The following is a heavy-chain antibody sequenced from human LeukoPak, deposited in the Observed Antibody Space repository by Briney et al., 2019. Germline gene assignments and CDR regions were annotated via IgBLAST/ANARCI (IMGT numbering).Heavy chain of an antibody. J-gene: IGHJ4*02. CDR3: ATLHLVATRPFDH. CDR2: IKQDGNQK. D-gene: IGHD5-12*01. Sequence: GGSLRLSCAASGFTFSSYAMSWVRQAPGKGLEWVANIKQDGNQKNYVDSVEGRFTISRDNAKNSLYLQMDSLRAEDTAVYYCATLHLVATRPFDHWGQGTLVTVSS. CDR1: GFTFSSYA. V-gene: IGHV3-7*01.